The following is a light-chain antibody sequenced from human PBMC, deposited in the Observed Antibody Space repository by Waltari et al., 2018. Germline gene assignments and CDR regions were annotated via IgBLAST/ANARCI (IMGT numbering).Light chain of an antibody. CDR3: QQRNNWPPRVT. CDR1: QSVSTY. Sequence: EIVLTQSPATLSLSPGERATLSCRATQSVSTYLAWYQQKPGQAPRLLIYATSHRATGIPARFSGSGSVTDFTLTISSLEPEDFAVYYCQQRNNWPPRVTFGQGTKLEI. V-gene: IGKV3-11*01. J-gene: IGKJ2*01. CDR2: ATS.